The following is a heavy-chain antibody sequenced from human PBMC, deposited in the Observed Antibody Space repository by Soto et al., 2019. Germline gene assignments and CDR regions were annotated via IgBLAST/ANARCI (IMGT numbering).Heavy chain of an antibody. CDR2: INPNSGGT. D-gene: IGHD1-1*01. CDR3: ARSSRDKKNPGTTGTTGAYYYYYMDV. J-gene: IGHJ6*03. CDR1: GYTFTGYY. Sequence: ASVKVSCKASGYTFTGYYMHWVRQAPGQGLEWMGWINPNSGGTNYAQKFQGWVTMTRDTSISTAYMELSRLRSDDTAVYYCARSSRDKKNPGTTGTTGAYYYYYMDVWGKGTTVTVSS. V-gene: IGHV1-2*04.